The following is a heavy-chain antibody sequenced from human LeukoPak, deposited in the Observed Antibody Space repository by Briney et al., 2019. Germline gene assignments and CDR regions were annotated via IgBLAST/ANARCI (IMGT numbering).Heavy chain of an antibody. D-gene: IGHD3-10*01. V-gene: IGHV3-66*01. J-gene: IGHJ4*02. CDR1: GVTVSSNY. Sequence: GGFLRLSCAVSGVTVSSNYMSWVRQAPGKGLEWVSVIYSDERTFHADSVKGRFSISRDNSKNTLYLQMNNLRAEDTAVYYCARGQGYEYGSGISYYFDYWGRGTLVTVSS. CDR2: IYSDERT. CDR3: ARGQGYEYGSGISYYFDY.